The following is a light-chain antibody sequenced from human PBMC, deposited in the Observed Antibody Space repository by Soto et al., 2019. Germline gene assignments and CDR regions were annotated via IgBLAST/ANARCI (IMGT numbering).Light chain of an antibody. J-gene: IGKJ2*01. V-gene: IGKV1-5*03. Sequence: DIQMTQSTSTLSASVGDRVTITCRASQSISSWLAWYQQKPGKAPKLLIYKASSLESVVPSRFSGSGSGTEFTLTISSLQPDDFATYYCQQYNSYLYTFGQGTKLEIK. CDR3: QQYNSYLYT. CDR2: KAS. CDR1: QSISSW.